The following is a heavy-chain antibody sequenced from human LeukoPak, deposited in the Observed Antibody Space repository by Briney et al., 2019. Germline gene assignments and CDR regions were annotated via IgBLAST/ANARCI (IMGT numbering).Heavy chain of an antibody. J-gene: IGHJ6*02. Sequence: GGSLRLSCVASGFTLSTYWMNWVRQAPGKGLEWVANIMQDGSVQHYVDSVKGRFTIFRDNAKNSLYLQMNSLRAEDTALYYCARDYTATGGMDVWGQGTTVTVS. V-gene: IGHV3-7*01. CDR3: ARDYTATGGMDV. D-gene: IGHD2-21*02. CDR1: GFTLSTYW. CDR2: IMQDGSVQ.